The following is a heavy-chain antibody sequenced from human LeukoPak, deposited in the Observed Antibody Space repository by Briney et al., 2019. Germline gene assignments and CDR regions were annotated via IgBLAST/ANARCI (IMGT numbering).Heavy chain of an antibody. Sequence: SETLSLTCSVSGDSISSNTRYWSWLRQSAGKGLEWIGRFYVSVSTEYSPSLRSRATISVDSSKNQFSLKLSSVTAADTAVYYCATSTAVAAAASDYWGQGALVTVSS. CDR1: GDSISSNTRY. CDR3: ATSTAVAAAASDY. J-gene: IGHJ4*02. D-gene: IGHD6-13*01. V-gene: IGHV4-61*02. CDR2: FYVSVST.